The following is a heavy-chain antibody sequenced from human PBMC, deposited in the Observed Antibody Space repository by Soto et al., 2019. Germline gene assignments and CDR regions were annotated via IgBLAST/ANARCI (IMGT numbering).Heavy chain of an antibody. D-gene: IGHD3-3*01. V-gene: IGHV1-3*01. CDR1: GYIFSKCV. J-gene: IGHJ4*02. Sequence: GASVKVSCKASGYIFSKCVIHWVRQAPGQSLEWMGWINGVNGNTKYGQHFQGRLTITRDTSASTAYMDLSSLTSEDAAVYYCVXGIDYDFWSGYYNYFDNWGQGTLVTVSS. CDR2: INGVNGNT. CDR3: VXGIDYDFWSGYYNYFDN.